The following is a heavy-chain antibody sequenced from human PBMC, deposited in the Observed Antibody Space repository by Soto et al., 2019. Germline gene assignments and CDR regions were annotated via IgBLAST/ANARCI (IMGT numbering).Heavy chain of an antibody. CDR3: AKGEDRGYSFGPDY. D-gene: IGHD5-18*01. Sequence: GGSLRLSCAASGFTFDEYAMQWVRQAPGKGLEWVSGISYQSGTIGYADSVKGRFTNSRDNANSSRFLQMNSLRPEDTALYFCAKGEDRGYSFGPDYWGQGSLVTVAS. J-gene: IGHJ4*02. CDR2: ISYQSGTI. CDR1: GFTFDEYA. V-gene: IGHV3-9*01.